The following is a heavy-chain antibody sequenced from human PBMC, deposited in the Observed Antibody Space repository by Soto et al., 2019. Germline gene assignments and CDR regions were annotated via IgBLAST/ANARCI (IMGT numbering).Heavy chain of an antibody. CDR3: ARYCSSTSCQFDP. V-gene: IGHV1-2*02. Sequence: ASVKVSCKASGYRFTGHYVHWVRQAPGQGLEWMGWINPDNGGTNYAQKFQGRVTMTRDTSISTAYMELSRLRSDDTAVYYCARYCSSTSCQFDPWGQGTLVTVSS. CDR2: INPDNGGT. D-gene: IGHD2-2*01. CDR1: GYRFTGHY. J-gene: IGHJ5*02.